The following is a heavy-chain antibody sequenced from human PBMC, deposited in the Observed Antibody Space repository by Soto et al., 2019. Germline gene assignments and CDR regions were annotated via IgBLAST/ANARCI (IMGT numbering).Heavy chain of an antibody. D-gene: IGHD6-13*01. Sequence: QVQLVQSGAEVKKPGASVKVSCKASGYMFTGYYMHWVRQAPGQGLEWMGWINPNSGGTNYAQKFQGRVTITSDTSISTAYVELSRLKSDDTAVYYCAIVSSSWQPSGEYWGQGTLVTVSS. J-gene: IGHJ4*02. CDR1: GYMFTGYY. CDR2: INPNSGGT. V-gene: IGHV1-2*02. CDR3: AIVSSSWQPSGEY.